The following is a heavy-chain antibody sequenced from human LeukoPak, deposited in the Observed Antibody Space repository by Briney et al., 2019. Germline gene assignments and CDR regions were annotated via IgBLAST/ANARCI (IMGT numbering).Heavy chain of an antibody. V-gene: IGHV4-34*01. CDR1: GGSFSGYY. Sequence: PSETLSLTCAVYGGSFSGYYWSWIRQPPGKGLEWIGEINHSGSTNYNPSLKSRVTISVDTSKNQFSLKLSSVTAADTAVYYCARASRYSYGHFDYWGQGTLVTVSS. CDR2: INHSGST. CDR3: ARASRYSYGHFDY. J-gene: IGHJ4*02. D-gene: IGHD5-18*01.